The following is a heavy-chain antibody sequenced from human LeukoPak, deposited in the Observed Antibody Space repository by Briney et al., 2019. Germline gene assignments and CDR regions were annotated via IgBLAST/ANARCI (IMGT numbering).Heavy chain of an antibody. Sequence: GGSLRLSCAASGFTFSSYSMNWVRQAPGKGLEWVSYISSSSSTIYYADSVKGRFTISRDNAKNSLYLQMNSLRAEDTAVYYCASSAYYYDSSGYYYGWFDPWGQGTLVTVSS. V-gene: IGHV3-48*04. D-gene: IGHD3-22*01. CDR2: ISSSSSTI. J-gene: IGHJ5*02. CDR3: ASSAYYYDSSGYYYGWFDP. CDR1: GFTFSSYS.